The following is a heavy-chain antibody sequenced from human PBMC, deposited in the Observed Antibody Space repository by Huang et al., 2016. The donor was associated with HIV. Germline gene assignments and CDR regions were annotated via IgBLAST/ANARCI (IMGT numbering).Heavy chain of an antibody. V-gene: IGHV3-74*01. D-gene: IGHD2-15*01. Sequence: EEHLVESGGGLVQPGGSLRLSCEASGFKFSNYWMQWGRQAPGTGLMWVSRIKIDGRTTDYADSVKGRFTISRDNAKNTLYLQMSSLTAEDTAIYYCARAGGFEIWGQGTVVTVSS. CDR2: IKIDGRTT. CDR1: GFKFSNYW. CDR3: ARAGGFEI. J-gene: IGHJ3*02.